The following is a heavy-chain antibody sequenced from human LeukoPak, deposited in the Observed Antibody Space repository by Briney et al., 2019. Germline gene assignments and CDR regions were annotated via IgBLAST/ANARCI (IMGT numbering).Heavy chain of an antibody. CDR1: GGSFSGYY. CDR2: INHSGST. D-gene: IGHD3-3*01. CDR3: ARGSGDFWSGYYGPDY. J-gene: IGHJ4*02. Sequence: RTSETLSLTCAVYGGSFSGYYWSWIRQPPGKGLEWIGEINHSGSTNYNPSLKSRVTISVDTSKNQFSLKLSSVTAADTAVYYCARGSGDFWSGYYGPDYWGQGTLVTVSS. V-gene: IGHV4-34*01.